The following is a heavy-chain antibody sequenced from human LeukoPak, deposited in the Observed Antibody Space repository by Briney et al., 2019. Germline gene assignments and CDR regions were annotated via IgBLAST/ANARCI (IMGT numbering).Heavy chain of an antibody. V-gene: IGHV3-74*01. CDR3: ARDFTGDYGDYCPY. CDR1: GLTFSSYW. D-gene: IGHD4-17*01. Sequence: GGSLRLSCAASGLTFSSYWMHWVRQAPGKGLVWVSRINSDGSSTSYADSVKGRFTISRDNAKNTLYLQMNSLRAEDTAVYYCARDFTGDYGDYCPYWGEGTLVTVSS. J-gene: IGHJ4*02. CDR2: INSDGSST.